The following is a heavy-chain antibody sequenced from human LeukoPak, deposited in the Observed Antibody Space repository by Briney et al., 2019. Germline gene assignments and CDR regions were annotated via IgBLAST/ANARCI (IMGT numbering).Heavy chain of an antibody. CDR3: AKDEYYYDSSGHRQNAFDI. Sequence: HTGGSLRLSCAASGFTFSSYAMSWVRQAPGKGLEWVSAISGSGGSTYYADSVKGRFTISRDNSKNTLYLQMNSLRAEDTAVHYCAKDEYYYDSSGHRQNAFDIWGQGTMVTVSS. CDR2: ISGSGGST. V-gene: IGHV3-23*01. CDR1: GFTFSSYA. D-gene: IGHD3-22*01. J-gene: IGHJ3*02.